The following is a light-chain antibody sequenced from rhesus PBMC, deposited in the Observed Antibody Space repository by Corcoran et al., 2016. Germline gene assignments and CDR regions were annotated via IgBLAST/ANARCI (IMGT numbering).Light chain of an antibody. Sequence: DIQMTQSPSSLSASVGDRVTITCRASQGISDYLSWYQQKPGKAPKRLIYAASSLESGVPSRFSGSGSGTDLPLTISSLQPEDFAAYYCLQGYSAPWTFGQGTKVEIK. CDR1: QGISDY. V-gene: IGKV1-36*02. CDR2: AAS. CDR3: LQGYSAPWT. J-gene: IGKJ1*01.